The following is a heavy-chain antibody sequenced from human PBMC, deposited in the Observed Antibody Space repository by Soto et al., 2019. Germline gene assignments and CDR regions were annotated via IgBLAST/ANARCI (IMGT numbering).Heavy chain of an antibody. D-gene: IGHD2-15*01. Sequence: SETLSLTCTVSGGSISSYYWSWIRQPPGKGLEWIGYIYYSGSTNYNPSLKSRVTISVDTSKNQFSLKLSSVTAADTAVYYCARDNRLVVAATEYYFDYWGQGTLVTVSS. CDR3: ARDNRLVVAATEYYFDY. V-gene: IGHV4-59*01. J-gene: IGHJ4*02. CDR1: GGSISSYY. CDR2: IYYSGST.